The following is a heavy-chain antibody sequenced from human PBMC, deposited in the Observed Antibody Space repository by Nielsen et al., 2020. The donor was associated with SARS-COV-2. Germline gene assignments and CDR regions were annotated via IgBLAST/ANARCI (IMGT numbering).Heavy chain of an antibody. D-gene: IGHD5-24*01. Sequence: GESLKISCAASGFTFSSYAMSWVRQAPGKGLEWVSAISGSGGSTYYADSVKGRFTISRDNSKNTLYLQMNSLRAEDTAVYYCARSRDGYNPEGDAFDIWGQGTMVTVSS. J-gene: IGHJ3*02. CDR1: GFTFSSYA. V-gene: IGHV3-23*01. CDR2: ISGSGGST. CDR3: ARSRDGYNPEGDAFDI.